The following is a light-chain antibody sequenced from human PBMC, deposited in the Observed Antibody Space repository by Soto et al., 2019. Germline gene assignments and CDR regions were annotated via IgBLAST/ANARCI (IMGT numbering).Light chain of an antibody. V-gene: IGKV3-20*01. CDR1: QSVSNNY. CDR2: GSS. Sequence: EVVLTQSPGPLSLSPGERATLSCRARQSVSNNYFAWYQQKPGQAPRLLIFGSSDRATGIPDRFSGSGSGTDFTLTISRLEPEDFAVYYCQQYGSSPPYTFGQGTKLEIK. CDR3: QQYGSSPPYT. J-gene: IGKJ2*01.